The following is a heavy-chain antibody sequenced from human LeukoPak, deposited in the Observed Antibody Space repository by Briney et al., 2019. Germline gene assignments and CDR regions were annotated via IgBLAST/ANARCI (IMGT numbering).Heavy chain of an antibody. Sequence: GGSLKLSCAASGFIFSGSDMHWVRQASGRGLEWVGRVTTKPNNYATTYGASVKGRFTISRDDSANTAYLQMNSLKTEDTAVYYCTTYRSGHYWGQGTLVTVSS. CDR2: VTTKPNNYAT. V-gene: IGHV3-73*01. D-gene: IGHD6-19*01. CDR1: GFIFSGSD. J-gene: IGHJ4*02. CDR3: TTYRSGHY.